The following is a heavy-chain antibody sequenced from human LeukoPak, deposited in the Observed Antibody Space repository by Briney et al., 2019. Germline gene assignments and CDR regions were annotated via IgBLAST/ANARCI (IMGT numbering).Heavy chain of an antibody. J-gene: IGHJ4*02. V-gene: IGHV3-23*01. D-gene: IGHD1-1*01. CDR2: IGARGDTS. CDR3: VKRDRGTFDY. CDR1: GFTFSTYA. Sequence: PGGSLRVSCAASGFTFSTYAMTRVRQAPGKGLEWVSAIGARGDTSDYADSVKGRFTISRDNSKNTLYLQMNTLRVEDTAVYYCVKRDRGTFDYWGQGTLVTVSS.